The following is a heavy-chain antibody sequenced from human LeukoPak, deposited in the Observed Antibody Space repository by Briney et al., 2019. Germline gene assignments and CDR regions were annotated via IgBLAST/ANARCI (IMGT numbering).Heavy chain of an antibody. V-gene: IGHV4-39*01. Sequence: SETLSLTCTVSGGSISSSSYYWGWIRQPPGKGLEWIGSIYYSGSTYYNPSLKSRVTISVDTSKNQFSLKLSSVTAADTAVYYCARLPREGYCSSTSCYKGNWFDPWGQGTLVTVSS. CDR3: ARLPREGYCSSTSCYKGNWFDP. D-gene: IGHD2-2*02. J-gene: IGHJ5*02. CDR1: GGSISSSSYY. CDR2: IYYSGST.